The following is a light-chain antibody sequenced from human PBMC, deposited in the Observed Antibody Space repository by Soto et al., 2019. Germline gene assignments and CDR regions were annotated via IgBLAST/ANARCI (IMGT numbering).Light chain of an antibody. CDR2: TGS. CDR1: QTFGRW. CDR3: QQAASFPIT. V-gene: IGKV1-12*01. Sequence: DIQMTQSPSTLSASVGDVVTVTCRASQTFGRWLAWFQQKPGKAPNLLIYTGSSLQSGVPSRFSGSGSGTDFTLTINSLQPEDFATYYCQQAASFPITCGQGTRREIK. J-gene: IGKJ5*01.